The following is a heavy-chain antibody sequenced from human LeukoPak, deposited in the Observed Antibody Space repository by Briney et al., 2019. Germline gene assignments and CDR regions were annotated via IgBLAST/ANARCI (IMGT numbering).Heavy chain of an antibody. V-gene: IGHV3-30*04. CDR1: GFTFSSYA. Sequence: GGSLRLSCAASGFTFSSYAMHWVRQAPGKGLEWVAVISYDGSNKYYADSVKGRFTISRDNSKNTLYLQMNSLRAEDTAVYYCARDPTGSSSLDYWGQGTLVTVFS. CDR3: ARDPTGSSSLDY. CDR2: ISYDGSNK. D-gene: IGHD6-6*01. J-gene: IGHJ4*02.